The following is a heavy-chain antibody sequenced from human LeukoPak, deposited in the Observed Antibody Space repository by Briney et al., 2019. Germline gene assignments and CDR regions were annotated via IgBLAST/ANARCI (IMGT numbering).Heavy chain of an antibody. CDR1: GGSISSGGYS. V-gene: IGHV4-30-2*01. J-gene: IGHJ5*02. CDR3: ARGVAVSAWSNWFDP. D-gene: IGHD2-8*02. CDR2: IYHSGST. Sequence: MASETLSLTCAVSGGSISSGGYSWSWIRQPPGKGLEWIGYIYHSGSTYYNPSLKSRVTISVDRSKNQFSLKLSSVTAADTAVYYCARGVAVSAWSNWFDPWGQGTLVTVSS.